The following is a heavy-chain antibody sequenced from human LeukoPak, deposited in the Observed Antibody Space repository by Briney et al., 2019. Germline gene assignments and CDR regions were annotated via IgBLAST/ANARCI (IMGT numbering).Heavy chain of an antibody. Sequence: ASVKVSCKASGYTFTNYAMNWVRQAPGQGLEWMGWINPNSGGTNYAQKFQGRVTMTRDTSISTAYMELSRLRSDDTAVYYCARDRSTVTTWIDYWGQGTLVTVSS. J-gene: IGHJ4*02. D-gene: IGHD4-17*01. CDR1: GYTFTNYA. CDR2: INPNSGGT. CDR3: ARDRSTVTTWIDY. V-gene: IGHV1-2*02.